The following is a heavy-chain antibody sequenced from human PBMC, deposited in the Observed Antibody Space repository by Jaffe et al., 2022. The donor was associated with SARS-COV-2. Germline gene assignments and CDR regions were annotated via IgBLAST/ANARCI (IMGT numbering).Heavy chain of an antibody. D-gene: IGHD2-15*01. CDR2: IKQDGSEK. CDR1: GFTFSSYW. V-gene: IGHV3-7*03. Sequence: EVQLVESGGGLVQPGGSLRLSCAASGFTFSSYWMSWVRQAPGKGLEWVANIKQDGSEKYYVDSVKGRFTISRDNAKNSLYLQMNSLRAEDTAVYYCARDRSLVVAAVGWTNYYYYGMDVWGQGTTVTVSS. CDR3: ARDRSLVVAAVGWTNYYYYGMDV. J-gene: IGHJ6*02.